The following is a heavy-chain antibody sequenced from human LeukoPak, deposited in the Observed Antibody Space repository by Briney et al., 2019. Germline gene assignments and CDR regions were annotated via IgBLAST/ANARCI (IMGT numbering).Heavy chain of an antibody. J-gene: IGHJ4*02. Sequence: PSETLSFTCTVSGGSISSYYWSWIRQPAGNGLEWIGRIYTSGSTNYNPSLKSRVTMSVDTSKNQFSLKLSSVTAADTAVYYCARLTTRAVFDYWDQGTLVTVSS. CDR3: ARLTTRAVFDY. CDR1: GGSISSYY. V-gene: IGHV4-4*07. D-gene: IGHD4-17*01. CDR2: IYTSGST.